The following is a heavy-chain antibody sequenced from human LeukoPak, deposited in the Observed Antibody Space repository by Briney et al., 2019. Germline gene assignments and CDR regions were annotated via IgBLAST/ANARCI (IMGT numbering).Heavy chain of an antibody. CDR3: ARDLTVTTRHYYYGMDV. D-gene: IGHD4-17*01. V-gene: IGHV3-66*01. CDR2: IYSGGST. J-gene: IGHJ6*02. CDR1: GFTFSSYA. Sequence: GGSLRLSCAASGFTFSSYAMSWVRQAPGKGLEWVSVIYSGGSTYYADSVKGRFTISRDNSKNTLYLQMNSLRAEDTAVYYCARDLTVTTRHYYYGMDVWGQGTTVTVSS.